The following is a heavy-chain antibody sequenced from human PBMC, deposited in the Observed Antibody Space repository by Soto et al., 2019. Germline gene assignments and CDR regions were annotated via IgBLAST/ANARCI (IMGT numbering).Heavy chain of an antibody. V-gene: IGHV1-18*01. D-gene: IGHD3-22*01. CDR1: GYTFTSYG. J-gene: IGHJ4*02. CDR3: ARTKIKWVEAYYYDSSGAYYFDY. Sequence: ASVKVSCKASGYTFTSYGFTGGRQPPGQGLEGMGGIRAYNDNTNYAQKLQGRVTMTTDTSTSTAYMELRSMRSDDTAVYYCARTKIKWVEAYYYDSSGAYYFDYWGQGTLVTVSS. CDR2: IRAYNDNT.